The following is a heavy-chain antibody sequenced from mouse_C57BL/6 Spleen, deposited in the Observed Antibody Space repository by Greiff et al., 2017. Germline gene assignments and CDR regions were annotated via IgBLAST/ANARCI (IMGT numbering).Heavy chain of an antibody. V-gene: IGHV1-81*01. CDR2: IYPRSGNT. D-gene: IGHD3-2*02. CDR3: ARIGSSGYDYYAMDY. J-gene: IGHJ4*01. CDR1: GYTFTSYG. Sequence: ESGAELARPGASVKLSCKASGYTFTSYGISWVKQRTGQGLEWIGEIYPRSGNTYYNEKFKGKATLTADKSSSTAYMELRSLTSEDSAVYFCARIGSSGYDYYAMDYWGQGTSVTVSS.